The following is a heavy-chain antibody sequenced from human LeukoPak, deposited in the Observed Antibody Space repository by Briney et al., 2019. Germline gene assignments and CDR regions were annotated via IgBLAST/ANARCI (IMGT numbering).Heavy chain of an antibody. Sequence: PGGSLRLSCAASGFTFSSYSMNWVRQAPGKGLEWVSYISSSSSTIYYADSVKGRFTISRDNAKNSLYLQMNSLRAEDTAVYYCARAADIVVVPAAPFDYWGQGTLVTVSS. CDR3: ARAADIVVVPAAPFDY. CDR1: GFTFSSYS. V-gene: IGHV3-48*04. D-gene: IGHD2-2*01. J-gene: IGHJ4*02. CDR2: ISSSSSTI.